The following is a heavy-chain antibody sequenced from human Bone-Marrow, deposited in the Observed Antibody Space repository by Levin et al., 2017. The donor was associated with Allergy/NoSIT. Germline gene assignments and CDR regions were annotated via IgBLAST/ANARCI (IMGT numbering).Heavy chain of an antibody. J-gene: IGHJ4*02. V-gene: IGHV4-59*01. Sequence: SETLSLTCTVSGGSISSYYWSWIRQPPGKGLEWIGYIYYSGSTNYNPSLKSRVTISVDTSKNQFSLKLSSVTAADTAVYYCARAITYYDFWSGSSVPDALNYWGQGTLVTVSS. CDR3: ARAITYYDFWSGSSVPDALNY. CDR1: GGSISSYY. CDR2: IYYSGST. D-gene: IGHD3-3*01.